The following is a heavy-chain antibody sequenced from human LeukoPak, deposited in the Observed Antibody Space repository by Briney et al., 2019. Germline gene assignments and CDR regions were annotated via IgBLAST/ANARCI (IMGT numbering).Heavy chain of an antibody. CDR3: ARDDPGGIDS. CDR2: TSHDEATK. CDR1: GFTFSRYP. Sequence: GGSLRLSCAASGFTFSRYPMHWVRQAPGKGLEWVAITSHDEATKYYADSVKGRFTISKDNSKNTLYLQMNSLRVKDTAVYYCARDDPGGIDSWGQGTLVTVSS. D-gene: IGHD1-1*01. J-gene: IGHJ4*02. V-gene: IGHV3-30-3*01.